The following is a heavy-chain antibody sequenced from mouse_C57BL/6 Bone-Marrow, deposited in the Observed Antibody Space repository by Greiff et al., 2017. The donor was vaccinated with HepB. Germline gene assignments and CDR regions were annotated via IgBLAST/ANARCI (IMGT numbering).Heavy chain of an antibody. CDR1: GYTFTGYW. Sequence: QVQLKQSGAELMKPGASVKLSCKATGYTFTGYWIEWVKQTPGHGLEWIGKILPGSGSTNYNEKFKGKATITADTSANTAYLQLSSLTSEDTAVYYCASVAWFADWGQGTLVTVSA. V-gene: IGHV1-9*01. CDR2: ILPGSGST. J-gene: IGHJ3*01. CDR3: ASVAWFAD.